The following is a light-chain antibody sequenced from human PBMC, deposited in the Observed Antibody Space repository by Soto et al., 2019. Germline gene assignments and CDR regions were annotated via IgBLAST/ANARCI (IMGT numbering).Light chain of an antibody. CDR3: QQTNIFPGT. CDR1: QGIGTW. CDR2: TAA. V-gene: IGKV1-12*01. Sequence: DLQMTPSPSSVSASLGDRRTITCRESQGIGTWLAWYQQKPGKAPKVLIYTAASLHSGVPSRCRGSGSATDFTLTIDSLQPADFATCDWQQTNIFPGTFGQGTKLESK. J-gene: IGKJ2*01.